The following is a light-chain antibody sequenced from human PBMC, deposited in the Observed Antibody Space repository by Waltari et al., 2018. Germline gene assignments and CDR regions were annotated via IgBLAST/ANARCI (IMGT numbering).Light chain of an antibody. V-gene: IGLV2-11*01. Sequence: QADPTQPPPVSGSPGQSVTISCPGTSSDIGYYNSVSWYQQHPGKAPKLMIYEVSKRPSGVSDRFSGSKSGNTASLTISGLQAEDEADYYCSSYAGSNTYDVFGSGTKLTVL. J-gene: IGLJ6*01. CDR1: SSDIGYYNS. CDR3: SSYAGSNTYDV. CDR2: EVS.